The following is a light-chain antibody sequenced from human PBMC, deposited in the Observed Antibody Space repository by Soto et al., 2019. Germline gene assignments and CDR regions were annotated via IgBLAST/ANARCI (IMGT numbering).Light chain of an antibody. CDR2: DVS. V-gene: IGLV2-14*01. J-gene: IGLJ2*01. Sequence: QSALTQPASVSGSPGQSITISCTGTSSDVGGYNYVSWYQQHPGKAPKLMIYDVSNRPSGVSNRFSGSKSGNTASLTISGLQAEDEADYYCSSYTSSRTVVFGGRTKLTVL. CDR3: SSYTSSRTVV. CDR1: SSDVGGYNY.